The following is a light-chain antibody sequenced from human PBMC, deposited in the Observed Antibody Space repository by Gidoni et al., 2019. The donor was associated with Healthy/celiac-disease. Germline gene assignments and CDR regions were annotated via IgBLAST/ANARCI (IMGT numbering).Light chain of an antibody. Sequence: EIVMTQSPATLSVSPGERATLSCRASQSVSSNLAWYQQKPGQAPRLLIYGASTRATGIPARFSGSRSGTEFTLTISSLQSEDFAVYYCQQYNNWPKTLGPGTKVDIK. V-gene: IGKV3-15*01. J-gene: IGKJ3*01. CDR1: QSVSSN. CDR2: GAS. CDR3: QQYNNWPKT.